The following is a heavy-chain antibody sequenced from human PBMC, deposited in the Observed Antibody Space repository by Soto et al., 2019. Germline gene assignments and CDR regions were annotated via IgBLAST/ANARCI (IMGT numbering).Heavy chain of an antibody. CDR3: ARGQVVAAQH. CDR2: IYHSGST. Sequence: QLQLQESGSGLVKPTQTLSLTCAVSGGSISSGGYSWSWIRQPPGKGLEWIGYIYHSGSTYYNPSLKSRATRSVDRPKNQFPLKLSSVTAADTAVYYCARGQVVAAQHWGQGTLVTVSS. J-gene: IGHJ4*02. CDR1: GGSISSGGYS. V-gene: IGHV4-30-2*01. D-gene: IGHD2-15*01.